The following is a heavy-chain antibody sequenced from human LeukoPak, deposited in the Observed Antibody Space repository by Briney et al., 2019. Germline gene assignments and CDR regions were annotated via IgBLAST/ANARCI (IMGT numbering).Heavy chain of an antibody. J-gene: IGHJ4*02. V-gene: IGHV4-59*08. CDR1: GGSISSYY. CDR3: ARRARATAGGDYFDY. D-gene: IGHD6-13*01. Sequence: PSETLPLTCTVSGGSISSYYWTWIRQAPVKGLEWIGYIYYNGNTNYNPSLNSRVTISLDTSRSQFSLKLSSVTVADTAVYYCARRARATAGGDYFDYWGQGTLVTVSS. CDR2: IYYNGNT.